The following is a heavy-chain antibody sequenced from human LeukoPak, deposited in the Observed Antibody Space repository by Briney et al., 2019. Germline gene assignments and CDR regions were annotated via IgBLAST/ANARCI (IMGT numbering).Heavy chain of an antibody. D-gene: IGHD6-6*01. CDR2: IKQDGSEK. J-gene: IGHJ4*02. CDR1: GFTFSSYW. Sequence: QTGGSLRLSCAASGFTFSSYWMSWVRQAPGKGLEWVANIKQDGSEKYYVDSVKGRFTISRDNAKNSLYLQMNSLRAEDTAVYYCARGRDSSSSYPGYWGQGTLVTVSS. V-gene: IGHV3-7*04. CDR3: ARGRDSSSSYPGY.